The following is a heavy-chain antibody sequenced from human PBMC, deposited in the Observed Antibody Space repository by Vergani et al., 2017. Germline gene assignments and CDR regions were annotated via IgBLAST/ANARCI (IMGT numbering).Heavy chain of an antibody. CDR1: GFTFSSYG. CDR2: IWYDGSNK. V-gene: IGHV3-33*01. D-gene: IGHD4-17*01. J-gene: IGHJ6*02. Sequence: QVQLVESGGGVVQPGRSLRLSCAASGFTFSSYGMHWVRQAPGKGLEWVAVIWYDGSNKYYADSVKGRFTISRDNSKNTLYLQMNSLRAEDTAVYYCAGERGDYGDYGAYYYYGMDVWGQGTTVTVSS. CDR3: AGERGDYGDYGAYYYYGMDV.